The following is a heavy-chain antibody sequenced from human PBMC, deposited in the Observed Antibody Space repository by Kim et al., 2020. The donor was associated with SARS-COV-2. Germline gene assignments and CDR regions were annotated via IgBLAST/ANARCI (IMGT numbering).Heavy chain of an antibody. Sequence: KSRVTISVDTSKNQFSLKLSSVTAADTAVYYCARQSIAAADYYYYYGMDVWGQGTTVTVSS. J-gene: IGHJ6*02. D-gene: IGHD6-13*01. CDR3: ARQSIAAADYYYYYGMDV. V-gene: IGHV4-39*01.